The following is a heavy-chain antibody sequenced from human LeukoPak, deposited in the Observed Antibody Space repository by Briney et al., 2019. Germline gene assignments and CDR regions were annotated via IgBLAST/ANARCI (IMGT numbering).Heavy chain of an antibody. Sequence: SETLSLTCAVYGGSFSGYSLTWIRQPPGKGLEWIGEINHSGINHFNPSLKSRVTISADTSKKQVFLNLSSATAADTAVYYCAKKKVDVMGNQYYYYYGLDVWGQGTTVTVSS. V-gene: IGHV4-34*01. CDR2: INHSGIN. CDR1: GGSFSGYS. J-gene: IGHJ6*02. D-gene: IGHD3-16*01. CDR3: AKKKVDVMGNQYYYYYGLDV.